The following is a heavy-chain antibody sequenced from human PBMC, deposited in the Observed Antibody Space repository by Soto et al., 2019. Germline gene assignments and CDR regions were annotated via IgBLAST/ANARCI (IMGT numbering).Heavy chain of an antibody. CDR3: YYEGL. V-gene: IGHV3-15*01. J-gene: IGHJ4*02. CDR2: IKSEIDGGTT. Sequence: GSLRLSCAVSGITVNNAWMSWVRQAPGKGLEWVGRIKSEIDGGTTDYAAPVKGRFTISRDDSESTLYLQMNSLKTEDTAVYYCYYEGLWGQGNMATV. D-gene: IGHD3-22*01. CDR1: GITVNNAW.